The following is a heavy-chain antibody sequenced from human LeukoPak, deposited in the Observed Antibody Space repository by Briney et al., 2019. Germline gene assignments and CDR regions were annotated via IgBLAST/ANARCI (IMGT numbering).Heavy chain of an antibody. CDR2: ISYDGSNK. D-gene: IGHD5-18*01. V-gene: IGHV3-30-3*02. Sequence: GRSLRLSCAASGFTFSSYAMRWVRQAPGKGLEWVAVISYDGSNKYHADSVKGRFTISRDNSKNTLYLQMNSLRAEDTAVYYCAKRRAQLWLQDGLGFDYWGQGTLVTVSS. J-gene: IGHJ4*02. CDR1: GFTFSSYA. CDR3: AKRRAQLWLQDGLGFDY.